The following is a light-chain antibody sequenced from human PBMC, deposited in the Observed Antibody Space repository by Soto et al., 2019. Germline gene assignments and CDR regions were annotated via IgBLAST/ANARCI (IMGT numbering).Light chain of an antibody. CDR3: QAWGTGGV. CDR1: SGHSDYA. J-gene: IGLJ3*02. V-gene: IGLV4-69*01. Sequence: QSVLTQSPSASASPGASVKLTCTLSSGHSDYAIAWHQQQPEKGPRYLMKVTSDGSHTKGDGIPDRFSGSSSGADRDLTIASLRSDDEADYYCQAWGTGGVFGGGTKVTVL. CDR2: VTSDGSH.